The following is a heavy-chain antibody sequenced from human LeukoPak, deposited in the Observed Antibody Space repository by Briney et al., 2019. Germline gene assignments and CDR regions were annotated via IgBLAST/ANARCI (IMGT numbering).Heavy chain of an antibody. D-gene: IGHD6-13*01. CDR1: GFSFSNYW. CDR3: ARDYSTSWSGNY. Sequence: GGSLRLSCAASGFSFSNYWMHWVRQAPGKGLVWVSGINTDGSTTNYADSEKGRFTISRDNAKNTLYLQMNSLRAEDTAVYYCARDYSTSWSGNYWGQGTLVTVSS. J-gene: IGHJ4*02. CDR2: INTDGSTT. V-gene: IGHV3-74*01.